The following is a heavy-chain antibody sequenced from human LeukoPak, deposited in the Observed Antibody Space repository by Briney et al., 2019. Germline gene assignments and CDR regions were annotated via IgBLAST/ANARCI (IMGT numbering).Heavy chain of an antibody. CDR3: AREKYGGSNDY. CDR2: IYYSGST. D-gene: IGHD1-26*01. J-gene: IGHJ4*02. CDR1: GGSISGYC. V-gene: IGHV4-59*13. Sequence: PSETLSLTCAVSGGSISGYCWSWIRQPPGKGLEWIGYIYYSGSTKYNPSLKSRVTISVDTSKNQISLRLSSVTAADTAMYYCAREKYGGSNDYWGQGILVTVSS.